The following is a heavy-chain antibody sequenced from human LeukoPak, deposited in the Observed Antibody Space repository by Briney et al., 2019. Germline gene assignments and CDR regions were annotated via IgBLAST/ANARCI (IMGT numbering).Heavy chain of an antibody. Sequence: GGSLRLSCAASGFTFSSYAMHWVRLAPGKGLEWVAVISYDGSNKYYADSVKGRFTISRDNSKNTLYLQMNSLRAEDTAVYYCARDILSGNPDFDYWGQGTLVTVSS. CDR3: ARDILSGNPDFDY. D-gene: IGHD3-3*02. V-gene: IGHV3-30-3*01. CDR1: GFTFSSYA. J-gene: IGHJ4*02. CDR2: ISYDGSNK.